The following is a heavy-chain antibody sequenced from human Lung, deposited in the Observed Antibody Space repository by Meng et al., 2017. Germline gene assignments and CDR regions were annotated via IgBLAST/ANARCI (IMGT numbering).Heavy chain of an antibody. CDR3: ARGPTTMAHDFDY. CDR1: GGSFSDYY. D-gene: IGHD4-11*01. J-gene: IGHJ4*02. Sequence: LPRWGAGLLKPSGTLSLSCVVSGGSFSDYYWSWIRQPPGKGLEWIGEINHSGSTNYNPSLESRATISVDTSQNNLSLKLSSVTAADSAVYYCARGPTTMAHDFDYWGQGTLVTVSS. CDR2: INHSGST. V-gene: IGHV4-34*01.